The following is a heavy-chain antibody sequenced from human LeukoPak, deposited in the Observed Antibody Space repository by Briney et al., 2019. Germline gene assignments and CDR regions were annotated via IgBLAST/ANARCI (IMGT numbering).Heavy chain of an antibody. CDR3: ARTYYYDSSGYSGTFDY. J-gene: IGHJ4*02. Sequence: ASVKVSCKASGYTFTSYGISWVRQAPGQGLEWMGWISAYNGNTNYAQKLQGRVTMTTDTSTSTAYMELRSLGSDDTAVYYCARTYYYDSSGYSGTFDYWGQGTLVTVSS. D-gene: IGHD3-22*01. V-gene: IGHV1-18*01. CDR1: GYTFTSYG. CDR2: ISAYNGNT.